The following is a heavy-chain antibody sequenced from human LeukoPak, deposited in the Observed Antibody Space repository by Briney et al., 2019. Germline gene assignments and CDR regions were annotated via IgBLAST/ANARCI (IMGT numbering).Heavy chain of an antibody. Sequence: PSETLSLTCAVYGGSFSGYYWSWIRQPPGKGLEWIGGINHSGSTNYNPSLKSRVTISVDTSKNQFSLKLSSVTAADTAVYYCARGPDAFDIWGQGTMVTVSS. CDR1: GGSFSGYY. V-gene: IGHV4-34*01. CDR2: INHSGST. J-gene: IGHJ3*02. CDR3: ARGPDAFDI.